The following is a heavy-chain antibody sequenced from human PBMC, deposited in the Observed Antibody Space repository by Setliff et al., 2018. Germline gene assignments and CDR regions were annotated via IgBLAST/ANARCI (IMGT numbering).Heavy chain of an antibody. Sequence: GGSLRLSCAASGFTFDDYGMSWVRQAPGKGLEWVSGINWSGGSTTYADSVKGRFTMSRDNANNALYLQMNSLTAEDTAVYYCAREMEAAGQRAFDIWGQGTMVTVSS. J-gene: IGHJ3*02. D-gene: IGHD6-13*01. CDR3: AREMEAAGQRAFDI. CDR2: INWSGGST. V-gene: IGHV3-20*04. CDR1: GFTFDDYG.